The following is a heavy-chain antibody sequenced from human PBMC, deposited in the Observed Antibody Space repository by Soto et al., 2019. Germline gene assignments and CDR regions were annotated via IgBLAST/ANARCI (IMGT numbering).Heavy chain of an antibody. Sequence: SETLSLTCTVSGGSISSYYWSWIRQPPGKGLEWIGYIYYSGSTNSNPSLKSRVTISVDTSKNQFSLKLSSVTAADTAVYYCARERSTVTTAYYFDYWGQGTLVTVSS. CDR3: ARERSTVTTAYYFDY. V-gene: IGHV4-59*01. CDR2: IYYSGST. CDR1: GGSISSYY. D-gene: IGHD4-17*01. J-gene: IGHJ4*02.